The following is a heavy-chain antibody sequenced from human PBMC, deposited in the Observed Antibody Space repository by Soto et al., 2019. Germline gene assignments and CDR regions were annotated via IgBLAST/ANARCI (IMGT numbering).Heavy chain of an antibody. J-gene: IGHJ4*02. CDR2: ISYDGSNK. V-gene: IGHV3-30-3*01. Sequence: GGSLRLSCAASGFTFSSYAMHWVRQAPGKGLEWVAVISYDGSNKYYADSVKGRFTISRDNSKNTLYLQMNSLRAEDTAVYYCARASIESYYYDSSGYYWDYFDYWGQGTLVTVSS. D-gene: IGHD3-22*01. CDR1: GFTFSSYA. CDR3: ARASIESYYYDSSGYYWDYFDY.